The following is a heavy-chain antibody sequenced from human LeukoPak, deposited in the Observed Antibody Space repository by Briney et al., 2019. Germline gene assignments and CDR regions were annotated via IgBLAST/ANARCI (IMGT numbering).Heavy chain of an antibody. D-gene: IGHD5-12*01. CDR1: GGTFSSYA. Sequence: SVKVSCKASGGTFSSYAISWVRQAPGQGLEWMGGVIPIFGTANYAQKFQGRVTINTDESTSTAYMELSSLRSEDTALDYCARYRVGYEEGQYYMDVWGKGTTVTVSS. CDR2: VIPIFGTA. J-gene: IGHJ6*03. CDR3: ARYRVGYEEGQYYMDV. V-gene: IGHV1-69*05.